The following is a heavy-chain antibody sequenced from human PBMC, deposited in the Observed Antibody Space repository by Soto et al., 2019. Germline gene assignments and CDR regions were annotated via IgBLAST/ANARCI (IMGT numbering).Heavy chain of an antibody. CDR2: IYWNDDK. CDR1: GFSLSTSGVG. CDR3: AHSFPEYSSAVAASGYYGMDV. J-gene: IGHJ6*04. D-gene: IGHD6-19*01. V-gene: IGHV2-5*01. Sequence: SGPTLVNPTQSLTLTFTFSGFSLSTSGVGVGWIRQPPGKALEWLALIYWNDDKRYSPSLKSRLTITKDTSKNQVVLTMPNMDPVDTATYYCAHSFPEYSSAVAASGYYGMDVWGKETPFTVSS.